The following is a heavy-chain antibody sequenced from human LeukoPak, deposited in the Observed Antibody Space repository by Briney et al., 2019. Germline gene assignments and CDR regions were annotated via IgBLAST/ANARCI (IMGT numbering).Heavy chain of an antibody. CDR3: ARGRGTSWFPFDY. V-gene: IGHV4-59*12. Sequence: PSETLSLTCTVSGGSISSYYWSWIRQPPGKGLEWIGYIYYSGSTNYNPSLKSRVTISVDTSKNQFSLKLSSVTAAHTAVYYCARGRGTSWFPFDYWGQGTLVTVSS. CDR2: IYYSGST. D-gene: IGHD6-13*01. CDR1: GGSISSYY. J-gene: IGHJ4*02.